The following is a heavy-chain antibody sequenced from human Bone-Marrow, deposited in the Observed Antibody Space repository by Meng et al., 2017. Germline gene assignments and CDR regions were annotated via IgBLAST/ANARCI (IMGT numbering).Heavy chain of an antibody. CDR2: INHSGST. J-gene: IGHJ4*02. Sequence: QLQLQQWGAGLLNPSETLALSSAVYGGAFSGYYWSWIRQPPGKGLEWIGEINHSGSTNYNPSRKSRVTISVDTSKNQFSLKLSSVTAADTAVYYCARTCRDGYNFDYWGQGTLVTVSS. V-gene: IGHV4-34*01. D-gene: IGHD5-24*01. CDR3: ARTCRDGYNFDY. CDR1: GGAFSGYY.